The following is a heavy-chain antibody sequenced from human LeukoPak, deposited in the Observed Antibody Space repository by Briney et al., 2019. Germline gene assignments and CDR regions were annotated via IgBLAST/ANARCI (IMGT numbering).Heavy chain of an antibody. CDR2: IYTSGST. V-gene: IGHV4-61*02. CDR1: GGSISSGSYY. J-gene: IGHJ3*02. D-gene: IGHD3-3*01. CDR3: ARVAYDFWSGYDDAFDI. Sequence: SQALSLTCTVSGGSISSGSYYWSWIRQPAGTGLEWIGRIYTSGSTNYNPSLKSRVTISVDTSKNQFSLKLSSVTAADTAVYYCARVAYDFWSGYDDAFDIWGQGTMVTVSS.